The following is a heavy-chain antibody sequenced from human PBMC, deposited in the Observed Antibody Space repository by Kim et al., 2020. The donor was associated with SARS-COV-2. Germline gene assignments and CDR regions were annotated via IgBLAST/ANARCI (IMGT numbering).Heavy chain of an antibody. V-gene: IGHV4-59*09. J-gene: IGHJ4*02. D-gene: IGHD3-10*01. Sequence: PSLKRRVTTSVDTSKNQFSLRLSSVTAADTAVYYWARGNLWFGDLLHYFDYWGQGTLVTVSS. CDR3: ARGNLWFGDLLHYFDY.